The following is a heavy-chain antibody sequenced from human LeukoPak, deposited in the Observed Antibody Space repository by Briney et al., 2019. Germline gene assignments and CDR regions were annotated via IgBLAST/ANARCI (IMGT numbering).Heavy chain of an antibody. CDR1: GGTFSSYT. Sequence: RASVTVSCKASGGTFSSYTISWVRQAPGQGLEWMGRIIPILGIANYAQKFQGRVTITADKSTSTAYMELSSLRSEDTAVYYCARDLGRNYYDSSKFDYWGQGTLVTVSS. V-gene: IGHV1-69*04. D-gene: IGHD3-22*01. CDR2: IIPILGIA. CDR3: ARDLGRNYYDSSKFDY. J-gene: IGHJ4*02.